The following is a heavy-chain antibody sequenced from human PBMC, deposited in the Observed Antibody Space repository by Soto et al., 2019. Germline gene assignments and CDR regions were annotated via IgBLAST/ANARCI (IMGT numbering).Heavy chain of an antibody. CDR3: AIDLKHSSTIVVYYGMDV. Sequence: SETLSLTCTVSGDSVSSGNYYWSWIRQPPGKGLEWIGYIYYNGSTNYNPSLKSRVNISLDTSKNKFSMKLSSVTAADTAVYNFAIDLKHSSTIVVYYGMDVWGQGTTVTVSS. CDR2: IYYNGST. J-gene: IGHJ6*02. V-gene: IGHV4-61*01. D-gene: IGHD2-2*01. CDR1: GDSVSSGNYY.